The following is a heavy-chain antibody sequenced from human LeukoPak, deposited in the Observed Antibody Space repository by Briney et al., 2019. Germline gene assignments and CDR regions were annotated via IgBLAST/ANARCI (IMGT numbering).Heavy chain of an antibody. CDR3: ARDRGDEDAFDI. V-gene: IGHV1-46*01. D-gene: IGHD3-10*01. J-gene: IGHJ3*02. Sequence: ASVKVSCKASGYTFTSYYMHWVRQAPGQGLEWMGIINPSGGSTSYAQKFQGRVTMTRDTSTSTVCMELSSLRSEDTAVYYCARDRGDEDAFDIWGQGTMVTVSS. CDR2: INPSGGST. CDR1: GYTFTSYY.